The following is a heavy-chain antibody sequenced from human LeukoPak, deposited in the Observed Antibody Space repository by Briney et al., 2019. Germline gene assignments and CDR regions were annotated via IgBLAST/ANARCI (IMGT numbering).Heavy chain of an antibody. D-gene: IGHD6-13*01. J-gene: IGHJ4*02. CDR1: GLTFSSHW. V-gene: IGHV3-74*01. CDR3: ARGVGGGSSWYDY. CDR2: ITNDGSST. Sequence: PGGSLRLSCAASGLTFSSHWMHWVRQAPGKGLVWDSRITNDGSSTTYADSVKGRFTISRDNSKNTLYLQMNSLRAEDTAVYYCARGVGGGSSWYDYWGQGTLVTVSS.